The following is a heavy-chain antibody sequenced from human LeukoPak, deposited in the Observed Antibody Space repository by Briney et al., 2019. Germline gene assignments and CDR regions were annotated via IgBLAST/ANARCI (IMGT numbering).Heavy chain of an antibody. CDR1: GFTFSSYG. CDR2: ISSSSSYI. J-gene: IGHJ6*03. CDR3: ARTKVRGVIRYYYYMDV. D-gene: IGHD3-10*01. Sequence: GGSLRLSCAASGFTFSSYGMSWVRQAPGKGLEWVSSISSSSSYIYYADSVKGRFTISRDNAKNSLYLQMNSLRAEDTAVYYCARTKVRGVIRYYYYMDVWGKGTTVTVSS. V-gene: IGHV3-21*01.